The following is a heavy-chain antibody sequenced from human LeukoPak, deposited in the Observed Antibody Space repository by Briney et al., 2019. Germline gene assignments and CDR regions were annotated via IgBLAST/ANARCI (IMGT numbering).Heavy chain of an antibody. CDR1: GGTFSSYA. J-gene: IGHJ3*02. CDR2: IIPIFGTA. D-gene: IGHD3-16*01. V-gene: IGHV1-69*05. Sequence: GASVKVSCKASGGTFSSYAISWVRQAPGQGLEWMGGIIPIFGTANYAQKFQGRVTMTTDTSTTTAYMELRSLRSDDTAVYYCARATGTWGHDGFDIWGQGTMVTVSS. CDR3: ARATGTWGHDGFDI.